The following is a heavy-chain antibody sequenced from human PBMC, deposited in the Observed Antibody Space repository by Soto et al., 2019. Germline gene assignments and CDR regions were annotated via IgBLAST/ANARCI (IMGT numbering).Heavy chain of an antibody. V-gene: IGHV3-7*01. Sequence: DSVKGRFTISRDSAKNSLYLQMNSLRDEDTALYYCARAGLAVAGTWYFDYWGQGSLVTVSS. CDR3: ARAGLAVAGTWYFDY. D-gene: IGHD6-19*01. J-gene: IGHJ4*02.